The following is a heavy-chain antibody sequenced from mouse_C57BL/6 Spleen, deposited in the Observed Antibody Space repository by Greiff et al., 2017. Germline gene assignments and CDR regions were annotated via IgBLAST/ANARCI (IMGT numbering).Heavy chain of an antibody. D-gene: IGHD1-1*01. V-gene: IGHV2-2*01. Sequence: QVQLQQSGPGLVQPSQSLSITCTVSGFSLTSYGVHWVRQSPGKGLEWLGVIWSGGSTDYNAAFISRLSISKDNSKSQVFFKMNSLQADDTAIYYCARNAVVGRGYFNVWGTGTTVTVSS. J-gene: IGHJ1*03. CDR2: IWSGGST. CDR1: GFSLTSYG. CDR3: ARNAVVGRGYFNV.